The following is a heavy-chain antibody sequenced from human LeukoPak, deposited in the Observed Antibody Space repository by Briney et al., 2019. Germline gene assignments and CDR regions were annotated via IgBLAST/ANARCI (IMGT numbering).Heavy chain of an antibody. CDR3: ARDHAPYYYDSSGPINAFDI. J-gene: IGHJ3*02. D-gene: IGHD3-22*01. V-gene: IGHV4-30-4*07. CDR2: IYYSGST. CDR1: GGSISSGGYS. Sequence: SETLSLTCAVSGGSISSGGYSWSWIRQPPGKGLEWIGYIYYSGSTYYNPSLKSRVTISVDTSKNQFSLKLSSVTAADTAVYYCARDHAPYYYDSSGPINAFDIWGQGTMVTVSS.